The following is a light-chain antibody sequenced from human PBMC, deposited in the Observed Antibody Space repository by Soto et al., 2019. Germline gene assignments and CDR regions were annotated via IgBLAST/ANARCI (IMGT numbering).Light chain of an antibody. Sequence: EIVLTQSPGTLSLSPGERATLSCRASQSVSSSYLAWYQQKPGQAPRLLIYGASSRATGIPDRFSGSGSGTYFTRTISRLEPEDFAVYYCPQYCSSAQTVGKGTKLEIK. CDR3: PQYCSSAQT. V-gene: IGKV3-20*01. CDR2: GAS. J-gene: IGKJ2*01. CDR1: QSVSSSY.